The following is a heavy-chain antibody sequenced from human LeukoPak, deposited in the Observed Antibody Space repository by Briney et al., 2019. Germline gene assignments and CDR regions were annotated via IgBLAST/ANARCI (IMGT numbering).Heavy chain of an antibody. CDR3: ARHTYIAPLSSLKY. J-gene: IGHJ4*02. CDR1: GGSISSYY. V-gene: IGHV4-59*08. Sequence: KPSETLSLTCTVSGGSISSYYWSWIRQTPGERLEWIGDIYYSGSTNYNPSLKSRVTISVDTSKNQFSLKLSSVTAADTAVYYCARHTYIAPLSSLKYWGQGTLVTVSS. CDR2: IYYSGST. D-gene: IGHD6-13*01.